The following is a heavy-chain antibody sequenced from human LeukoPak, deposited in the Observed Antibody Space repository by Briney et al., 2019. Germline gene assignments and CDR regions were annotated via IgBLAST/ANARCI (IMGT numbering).Heavy chain of an antibody. Sequence: TSETLSLTCTVSGGSISSYYWSWIRQPPGKGLEWIGYIYYSGSTNYNPSLKSRVAISVDTSKNQFSLKLSSVTAADTAVYYCARVWAPMGYCSSTSCYNNPSADYWGQGTLVTVSS. CDR1: GGSISSYY. J-gene: IGHJ4*02. D-gene: IGHD2-2*01. V-gene: IGHV4-59*12. CDR3: ARVWAPMGYCSSTSCYNNPSADY. CDR2: IYYSGST.